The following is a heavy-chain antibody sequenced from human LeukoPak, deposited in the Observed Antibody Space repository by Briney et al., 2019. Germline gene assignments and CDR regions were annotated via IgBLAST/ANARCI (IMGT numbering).Heavy chain of an antibody. J-gene: IGHJ3*02. CDR1: GGSFSGYY. Sequence: SETLSLTCAVYGGSFSGYYWSWIRQPPGKGLEWIGEINHSGSTNYNPSLKTRVTISVHTSKNRFSLKLSSLTAADTAAYYCARGWEVMTAFDIWGQGTMVTVSS. D-gene: IGHD1-26*01. V-gene: IGHV4-34*01. CDR3: ARGWEVMTAFDI. CDR2: INHSGST.